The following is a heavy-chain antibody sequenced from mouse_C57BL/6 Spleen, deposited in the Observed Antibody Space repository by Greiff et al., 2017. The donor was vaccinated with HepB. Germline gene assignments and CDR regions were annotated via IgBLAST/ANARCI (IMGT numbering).Heavy chain of an antibody. J-gene: IGHJ3*01. CDR2: ISSGGSYT. D-gene: IGHD3-2*02. CDR1: GFTFSSYG. CDR3: ARHGDSSATGFAY. Sequence: EVQRVESGGDLVKPGGSLKLSCAASGFTFSSYGMSWVRQTPDKRLEWVATISSGGSYTYYPDSVKGRFTISRDNAKNTLYLQMSSLKSEDTAMYYCARHGDSSATGFAYWGQGTLVTVSA. V-gene: IGHV5-6*01.